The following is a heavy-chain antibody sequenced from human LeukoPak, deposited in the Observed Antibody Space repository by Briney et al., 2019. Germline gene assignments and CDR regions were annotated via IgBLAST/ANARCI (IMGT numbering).Heavy chain of an antibody. Sequence: SETLSLTCTVSGGSISSYYWSWIRQPPGKGLEWIGEINHSGSTNYNPSLKSRVTISVDTSKNQFSLKLSSVTAADTAVYYCARAPRGVITDWGQGTLVTVSS. D-gene: IGHD3-10*01. CDR2: INHSGST. CDR1: GGSISSYY. J-gene: IGHJ4*02. V-gene: IGHV4-34*01. CDR3: ARAPRGVITD.